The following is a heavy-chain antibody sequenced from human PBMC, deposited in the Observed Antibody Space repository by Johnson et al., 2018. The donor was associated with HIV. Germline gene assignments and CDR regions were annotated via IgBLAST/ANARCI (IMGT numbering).Heavy chain of an antibody. D-gene: IGHD3-16*01. CDR3: AKDWADQDVFDI. Sequence: MQLVESGGGVVRPGGSLRLSCAASGFTFDDYGMSWVRQAPGKGLEWVSVIFSVGDVYYADSVKGRFTISRDNPKNTFYRQMNSLRAEDTAIYYCAKDWADQDVFDIWGQGTMVTVSS. V-gene: IGHV3-23*03. CDR1: GFTFDDYG. CDR2: IFSVGDV. J-gene: IGHJ3*02.